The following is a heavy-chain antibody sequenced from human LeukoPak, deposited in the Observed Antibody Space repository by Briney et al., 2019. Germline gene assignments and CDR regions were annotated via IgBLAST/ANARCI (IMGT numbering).Heavy chain of an antibody. J-gene: IGHJ6*02. V-gene: IGHV4-30-4*01. Sequence: SETLSLTCTVSGGSISSGDYYWSWIRQPPGKGLEWIGYIYYSGSTYYNPSLKSRVTISVDTSKNQFSLKLSSVTAADTAVYYCARHGTSSYYYYAMDVWGQGTTVTVSS. CDR1: GGSISSGDYY. CDR2: IYYSGST. D-gene: IGHD1-1*01. CDR3: ARHGTSSYYYYAMDV.